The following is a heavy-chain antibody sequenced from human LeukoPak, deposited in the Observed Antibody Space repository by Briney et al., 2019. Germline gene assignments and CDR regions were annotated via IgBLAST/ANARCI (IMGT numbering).Heavy chain of an antibody. D-gene: IGHD6-19*01. CDR1: NGSISSNY. V-gene: IGHV4-4*07. CDR2: IYMSEST. CDR3: ARRRAVAGLFDY. J-gene: IGHJ4*02. Sequence: PSETLSLTCTVSNGSISSNYWSWIRQPAEKGLEWIGRIYMSESTYYNPSLKSRVTMSVDTSRNQFSLKLSSVTAADTAVYYCARRRAVAGLFDYWGQGTLVTVSS.